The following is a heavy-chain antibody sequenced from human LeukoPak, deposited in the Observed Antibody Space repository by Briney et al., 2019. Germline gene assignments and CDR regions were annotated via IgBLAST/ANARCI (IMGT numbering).Heavy chain of an antibody. Sequence: GGSLRLSCAVSGFTFSTYGMHWVRQAPGKGLEWVTVMWNHGRNQYYADSVKGRFTISRDNSKSTLYLQMNSLRADDTAMYYCAKAFVSGYSYGTDYWGQGTLVTVSS. CDR1: GFTFSTYG. D-gene: IGHD5-18*01. V-gene: IGHV3-30*02. CDR3: AKAFVSGYSYGTDY. CDR2: MWNHGRNQ. J-gene: IGHJ4*02.